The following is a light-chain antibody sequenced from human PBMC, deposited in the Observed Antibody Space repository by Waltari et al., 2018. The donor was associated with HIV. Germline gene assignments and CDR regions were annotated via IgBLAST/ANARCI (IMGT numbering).Light chain of an antibody. J-gene: IGLJ2*01. CDR2: NSN. CDR3: QSSDITLSGSV. V-gene: IGLV1-40*01. CDR1: SSNIGTHA. Sequence: QSVLTQPPSVSGAPGQRVTLSCTGTSSNIGTHAVHWYQQFPGTAPRLLIYNSNNRPSGVPDRFSASKSGTSASRAITGLQADDEAYYYCQSSDITLSGSVFGGGTKLTVL.